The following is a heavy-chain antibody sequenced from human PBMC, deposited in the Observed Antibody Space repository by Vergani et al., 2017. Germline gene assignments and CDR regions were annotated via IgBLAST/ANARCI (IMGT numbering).Heavy chain of an antibody. Sequence: QLQLQESGPGLVKPSETLSLTCTVSGGSISSSSYYWGWIRQPPGKGLEWIGSIYYSGSTYYNPSIQSRFTISVDTSKNQFSRKLSSVTAADTAVYYCARDLGAARWYFDLWGRGTLVTVSS. CDR2: IYYSGST. CDR1: GGSISSSSYY. J-gene: IGHJ2*01. D-gene: IGHD6-6*01. CDR3: ARDLGAARWYFDL. V-gene: IGHV4-39*07.